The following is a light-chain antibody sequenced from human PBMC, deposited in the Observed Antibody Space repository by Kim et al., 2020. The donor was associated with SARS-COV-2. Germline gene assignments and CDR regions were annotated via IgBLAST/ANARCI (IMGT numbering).Light chain of an antibody. J-gene: IGLJ2*01. CDR2: GNI. CDR3: QSYDSRNVI. Sequence: PGQKVTISCTGSSSNIGAGFDVHWYQQVPGTAPKLLIYGNINRPSGVPDRFSGSKSDTSASLAITGLQAEDEADYYCQSYDSRNVIFGGGTQLTVL. V-gene: IGLV1-40*01. CDR1: SSNIGAGFD.